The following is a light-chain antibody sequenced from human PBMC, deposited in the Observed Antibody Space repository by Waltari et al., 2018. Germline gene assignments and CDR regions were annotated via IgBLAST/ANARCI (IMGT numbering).Light chain of an antibody. J-gene: IGLJ2*01. CDR1: KLGDQP. V-gene: IGLV3-1*01. Sequence: SYEVIQSPSLSVSPGQTVTITFSGVKLGDQPVHWYQHKPGQSPVVVSYQDSRRPSGIPERFSGSNSGNKATLTISGTQPIDEAEYYCQAWHSSTVVFGGGTKLTVL. CDR3: QAWHSSTVV. CDR2: QDS.